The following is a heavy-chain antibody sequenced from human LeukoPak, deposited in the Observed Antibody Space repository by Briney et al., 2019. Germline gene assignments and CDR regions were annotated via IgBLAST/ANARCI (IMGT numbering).Heavy chain of an antibody. J-gene: IGHJ3*02. CDR1: GGSISSYY. CDR3: AGRLWRRDGYNLSAFDI. Sequence: SETLSLTCTVSGGSISSYYWSWVRQPPGKGLVWIGHIYDTGNTNYNPSLESRVTISVDTSKNQFSLRLSSVTAADTAVYYCAGRLWRRDGYNLSAFDIWGQGTMVTVSS. D-gene: IGHD5-24*01. V-gene: IGHV4-59*01. CDR2: IYDTGNT.